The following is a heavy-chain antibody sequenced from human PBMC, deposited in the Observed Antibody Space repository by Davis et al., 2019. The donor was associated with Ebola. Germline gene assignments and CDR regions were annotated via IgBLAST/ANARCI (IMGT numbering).Heavy chain of an antibody. D-gene: IGHD1-26*01. CDR2: IYYSGST. Sequence: SETLSLTCTVSGGSISSYYWSWIRQPPGKGLEWIGYIYYSGSTYYNPSLKSRVTISVDRSKNQFSLKLSSVTAADTAVYYCARGRGSGSYFRFDYWGQGTLVTVSS. CDR3: ARGRGSGSYFRFDY. V-gene: IGHV4-59*12. CDR1: GGSISSYY. J-gene: IGHJ4*02.